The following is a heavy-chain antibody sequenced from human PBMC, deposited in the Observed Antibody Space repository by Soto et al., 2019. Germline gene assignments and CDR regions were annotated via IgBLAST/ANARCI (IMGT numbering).Heavy chain of an antibody. V-gene: IGHV4-59*08. D-gene: IGHD6-19*01. Sequence: SETLSLTCTVSGGSISSYYWSWIRQPPGRGLEWIGYIYYSGSTNYSPSLKSRVIISVDTSKNQFSLKLSSVTAADTAVYYCARHSSAGRGWFDPWGQGTLVTVSS. CDR2: IYYSGST. CDR1: GGSISSYY. J-gene: IGHJ5*02. CDR3: ARHSSAGRGWFDP.